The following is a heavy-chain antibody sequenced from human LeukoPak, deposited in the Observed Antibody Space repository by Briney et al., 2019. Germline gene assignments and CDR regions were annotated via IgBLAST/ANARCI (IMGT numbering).Heavy chain of an antibody. V-gene: IGHV3-74*01. Sequence: PGGSLRLSCAASGFPFSGYWMHWVRQAPGKGLVWVSRIDDDGAGTTYADSVKGRFTISRDNAKNTLYLQMNSLRVEDTAVYYSARSASGYDAWGQGTLVTVSS. D-gene: IGHD5-12*01. J-gene: IGHJ5*02. CDR2: IDDDGAGT. CDR3: ARSASGYDA. CDR1: GFPFSGYW.